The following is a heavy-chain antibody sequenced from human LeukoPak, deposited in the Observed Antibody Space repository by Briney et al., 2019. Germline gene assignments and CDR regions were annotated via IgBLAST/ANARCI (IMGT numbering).Heavy chain of an antibody. CDR1: GGSISSSSCY. CDR2: LYYSGST. D-gene: IGHD2-2*01. V-gene: IGHV4-39*01. J-gene: IGHJ5*02. Sequence: PSETLSLTCAVSGGSISSSSCYWGWIRQPPGKGLEWIGSLYYSGSTYYNPSLKSRVTISVDTSKNQFSLKLSSVTAADTAVYYCARQEGYCSSTSCFWWNYNWFDPWGQGTLVTVSS. CDR3: ARQEGYCSSTSCFWWNYNWFDP.